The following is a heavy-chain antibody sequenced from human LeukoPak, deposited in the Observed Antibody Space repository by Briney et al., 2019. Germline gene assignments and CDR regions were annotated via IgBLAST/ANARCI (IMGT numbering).Heavy chain of an antibody. CDR3: ARDNAPYTTTSSGLGLFDY. D-gene: IGHD6-6*01. J-gene: IGHJ4*02. CDR2: LYSGGKT. Sequence: GGSLRLSCAASGFSFSNAWMSWVRQAPGKGLEWVSILYSGGKTYYADSVKGRFTISRDNSKNTLFLQMDSLRAEDTAVYYCARDNAPYTTTSSGLGLFDYWGQGTLVTVSS. CDR1: GFSFSNAW. V-gene: IGHV3-53*01.